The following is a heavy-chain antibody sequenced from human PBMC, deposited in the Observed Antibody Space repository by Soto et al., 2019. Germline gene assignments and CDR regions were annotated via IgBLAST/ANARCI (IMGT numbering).Heavy chain of an antibody. J-gene: IGHJ6*02. V-gene: IGHV3-30-3*01. D-gene: IGHD6-19*01. CDR1: GFTSSSYA. CDR2: ISYDGSNK. CDR3: ARLYSSGWNYYYYGMDG. Sequence: GGSLRLSCAASGFTSSSYAMHWVRQAPGKGLEWVAVISYDGSNKYYADSVKGRFTISRDNSKNTLYLQMNSLRAEDTAVYYCARLYSSGWNYYYYGMDGWGQGTTVTVSS.